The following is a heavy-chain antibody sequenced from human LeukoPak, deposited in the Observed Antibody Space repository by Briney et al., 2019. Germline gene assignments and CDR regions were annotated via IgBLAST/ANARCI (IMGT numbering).Heavy chain of an antibody. D-gene: IGHD4-23*01. Sequence: GGSLRLSCAASGFTVSSNYMSWVRQAPGKGLEWVSIIYSDGSTYCADSVKGRFTISRDNAKNLLYLQMNTLRAEDTAVYYCARVRGDTGGNSDYWGQGTLVTVSS. V-gene: IGHV3-66*01. CDR2: IYSDGST. J-gene: IGHJ4*02. CDR1: GFTVSSNY. CDR3: ARVRGDTGGNSDY.